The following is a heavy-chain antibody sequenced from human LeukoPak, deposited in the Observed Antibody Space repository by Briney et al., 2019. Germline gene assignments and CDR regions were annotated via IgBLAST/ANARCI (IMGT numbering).Heavy chain of an antibody. CDR1: GGSFSGYY. CDR3: AKNIDYSGRGIDW. CDR2: INHSGST. Sequence: PSETLSLTCAVYGGSFSGYYWSWIRQPPGKGLEWIGEINHSGSTNYNPSLKSRVTISVDTSKNQFSLKLSSVTAADTAVYYCAKNIDYSGRGIDWWGQGTLVTVSS. D-gene: IGHD2/OR15-2a*01. J-gene: IGHJ4*02. V-gene: IGHV4-34*01.